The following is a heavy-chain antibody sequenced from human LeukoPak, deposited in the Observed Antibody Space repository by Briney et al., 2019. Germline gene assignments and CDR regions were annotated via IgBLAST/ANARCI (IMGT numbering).Heavy chain of an antibody. D-gene: IGHD2-2*01. CDR1: GGSISSYY. V-gene: IGHV4-59*01. J-gene: IGHJ5*02. CDR3: AREGRVVDP. CDR2: IYYSGST. Sequence: SETLSLTCTVSGGSISSYYWSWIRQPPGKGLEWIGYIYYSGSTNYNPSLKSRVTISVDPSKNQFSLKLSSVTAADTAVYYCAREGRVVDPWGQGTLVTVSS.